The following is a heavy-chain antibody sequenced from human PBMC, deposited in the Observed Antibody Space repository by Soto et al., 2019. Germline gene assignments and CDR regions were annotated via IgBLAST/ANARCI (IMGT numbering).Heavy chain of an antibody. CDR1: RFNGGTNY. D-gene: IGHD3-22*01. CDR2: ISHDGNNK. CDR3: AREDESSGYAGTFHH. J-gene: IGHJ1*01. Sequence: GLFLRLRCAASRFNGGTNYMTWVLQAPGQGLEWVALISHDGNNKQYGDSVTGRFTISRDNSKNTLSLQMDTLRAEDTAVYYCAREDESSGYAGTFHHWGQGTQVTVSS. V-gene: IGHV3-30-3*01.